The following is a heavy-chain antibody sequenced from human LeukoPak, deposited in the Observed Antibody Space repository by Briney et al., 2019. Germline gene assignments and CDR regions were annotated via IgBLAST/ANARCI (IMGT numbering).Heavy chain of an antibody. CDR1: GGSISSYY. CDR2: IYYSGST. D-gene: IGHD4-23*01. V-gene: IGHV4-59*12. J-gene: IGHJ6*03. CDR3: ARGGGSRYYYYMDV. Sequence: SETLSLTCTVSGGSISSYYWSWIRQPPGKGLEWIGYIYYSGSTNYNPSLKSRVTMSVDTSKNQFSLKLSSVTAADTAVYYCARGGGSRYYYYMDVWGKGTTVTISS.